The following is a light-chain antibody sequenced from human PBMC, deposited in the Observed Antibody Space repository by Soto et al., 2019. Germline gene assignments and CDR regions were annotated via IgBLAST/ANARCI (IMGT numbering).Light chain of an antibody. CDR1: QGVRSN. CDR3: QQHHHWSWT. Sequence: IVVTPSAVSLSVSPGERASVSCRASQGVRSNLALYHQKPGQAPRLLISVASTRATGIPARFSGSGSGTEFTLAINSLQSEDFAVYFRQQHHHWSWTCGQGTKVDI. J-gene: IGKJ1*01. V-gene: IGKV3-15*01. CDR2: VAS.